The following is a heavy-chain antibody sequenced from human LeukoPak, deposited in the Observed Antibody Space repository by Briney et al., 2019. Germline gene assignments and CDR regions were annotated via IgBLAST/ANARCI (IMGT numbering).Heavy chain of an antibody. CDR1: GYSLTGYH. D-gene: IGHD3-22*01. Sequence: ASVKVSCKASGYSLTGYHMHWVRQAPGQGLEWMGRINPNSGDTNYAQKFQGRVTMTRDTSISTAYMELSRLRSEDTAVYYCASERNYYDSSGYYYFDYWGQGTLVTVSS. J-gene: IGHJ4*02. V-gene: IGHV1-2*06. CDR2: INPNSGDT. CDR3: ASERNYYDSSGYYYFDY.